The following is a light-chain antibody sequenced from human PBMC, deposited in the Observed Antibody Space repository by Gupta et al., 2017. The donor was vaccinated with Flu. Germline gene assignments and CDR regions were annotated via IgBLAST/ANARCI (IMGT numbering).Light chain of an antibody. Sequence: GQSVTIYCTGSSIDVGGYNYVSWYQLHPGKAPKLLIFGVRRRPSAVPARFSGSQSGNTASLTVSGLHAADEAVYFCSSSAGGTNLWVFGG. J-gene: IGLJ3*02. CDR3: SSSAGGTNLWV. V-gene: IGLV2-8*01. CDR2: GVR. CDR1: SIDVGGYNY.